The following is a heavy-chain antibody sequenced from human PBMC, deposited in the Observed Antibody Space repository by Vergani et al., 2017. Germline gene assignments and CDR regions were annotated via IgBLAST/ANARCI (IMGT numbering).Heavy chain of an antibody. CDR2: ISYDGSNK. J-gene: IGHJ6*02. V-gene: IGHV3-30*03. CDR1: GFTFSSYG. D-gene: IGHD1-26*01. Sequence: QVQLVESGGGVVQPGRSLRLSCAASGFTFSSYGMHWVRQAPGKGLEWVAVISYDGSNKYYADSVKGRFTISRDNSKNTLYLQMNSLRAEDTAVYYCARISGWEPNYYYYGMDVWGQGTTVTVSS. CDR3: ARISGWEPNYYYYGMDV.